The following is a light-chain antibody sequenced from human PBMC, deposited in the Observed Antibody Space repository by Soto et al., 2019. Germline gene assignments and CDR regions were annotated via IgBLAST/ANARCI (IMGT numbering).Light chain of an antibody. CDR1: SSDVGTYKY. CDR3: CSYTTTTSYF. CDR2: DVN. V-gene: IGLV2-14*01. Sequence: QSALTQPASVSGSPGQSITISCTGTSSDVGTYKYVSWYQQHPGKAPKLMIYDVNNRPSGISDRFSGSKSGNTASLTISGLQAEDEADYYCCSYTTTTSYFFGTGTKVTVL. J-gene: IGLJ1*01.